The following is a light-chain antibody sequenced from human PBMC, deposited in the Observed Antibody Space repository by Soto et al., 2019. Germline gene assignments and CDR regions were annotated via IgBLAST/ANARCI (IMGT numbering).Light chain of an antibody. J-gene: IGKJ2*01. CDR2: KAS. CDR3: QQYSSVSYT. V-gene: IGKV1-5*03. Sequence: DIQMTQSPSTMSASVGDRVTLTCRASQRIGNWLAWYQQKPGKAPNLVIYKASSLETGVPSRFSGSGSGTEFTLTSSSRQPDDFATYYCQQYSSVSYTLGQGTKLEIK. CDR1: QRIGNW.